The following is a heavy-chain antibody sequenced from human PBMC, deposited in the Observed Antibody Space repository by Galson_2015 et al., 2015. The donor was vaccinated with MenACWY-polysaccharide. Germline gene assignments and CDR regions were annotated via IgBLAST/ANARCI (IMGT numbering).Heavy chain of an antibody. J-gene: IGHJ5*02. Sequence: SLRLSCAASGFTFSSFAMSWVRQAPGKGLEWVSAISGSGGSTPYADSVKGRFTISRDNSKNTLNLQMNSLRAEDTAVYYCAKTYSYASGWFGPWGQGTLVTVSS. CDR2: ISGSGGST. CDR3: AKTYSYASGWFGP. D-gene: IGHD5-18*01. CDR1: GFTFSSFA. V-gene: IGHV3-23*01.